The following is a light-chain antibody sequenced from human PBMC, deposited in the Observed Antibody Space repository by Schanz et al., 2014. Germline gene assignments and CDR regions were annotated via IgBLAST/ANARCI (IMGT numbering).Light chain of an antibody. V-gene: IGLV2-14*01. CDR1: SSDVGGYTY. J-gene: IGLJ2*01. CDR2: DVS. CDR3: SSYAGSNKLV. Sequence: QSALTQPASVSGSPGQSITISCTGTSSDVGGYTYVSWYQQHPDKAPKLMIYDVSNRPSGVSNRFSGSESGNTASLTVSGLQAEDEADYYCSSYAGSNKLVFGGGTKLTVL.